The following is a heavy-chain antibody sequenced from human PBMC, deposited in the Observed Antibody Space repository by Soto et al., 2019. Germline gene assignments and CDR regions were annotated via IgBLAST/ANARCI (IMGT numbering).Heavy chain of an antibody. CDR1: GFTFSSYS. CDR2: ISSSSSTI. J-gene: IGHJ5*02. V-gene: IGHV3-48*02. D-gene: IGHD6-19*01. CDR3: ARDLDSSGSSAFDP. Sequence: EVQLVESGGGLVQPGGSLRLSCAASGFTFSSYSMNWVRQAPGKGLEWVSYISSSSSTIYYADSVKGRFTISRDNAKNSLCLQMNSLRDEDTAVYYCARDLDSSGSSAFDPWGQGTLVTVSS.